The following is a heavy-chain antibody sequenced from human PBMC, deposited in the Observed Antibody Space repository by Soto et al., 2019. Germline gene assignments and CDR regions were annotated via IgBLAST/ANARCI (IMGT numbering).Heavy chain of an antibody. CDR2: INPASGHT. D-gene: IGHD1-26*01. Sequence: QVQLVQSGAEVKKPGASVKVSCKASGYTFTTYALHWVRRAPGQRPEWMGWINPASGHTKYSKKFQDRVTITRDTSASTGYMELSSLRSEDTAVYYCGRSVVGATGEILYNAMDVWGQGTTVTVSS. CDR1: GYTFTTYA. CDR3: GRSVVGATGEILYNAMDV. V-gene: IGHV1-3*01. J-gene: IGHJ6*02.